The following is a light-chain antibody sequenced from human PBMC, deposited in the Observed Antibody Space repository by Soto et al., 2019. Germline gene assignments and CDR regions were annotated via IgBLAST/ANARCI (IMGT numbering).Light chain of an antibody. CDR1: QSVSSY. CDR3: QQRVNWPPLT. CDR2: DAS. V-gene: IGKV3-11*01. J-gene: IGKJ4*01. Sequence: EIVLTQSPATLSLSPGERATLSCRASQSVSSYLAWYQQKPGQAPRLLIYDASNMATGIPARFSGRGSGTDFTLTISSLEPEDFAVYYCQQRVNWPPLTFGGGTKVEIK.